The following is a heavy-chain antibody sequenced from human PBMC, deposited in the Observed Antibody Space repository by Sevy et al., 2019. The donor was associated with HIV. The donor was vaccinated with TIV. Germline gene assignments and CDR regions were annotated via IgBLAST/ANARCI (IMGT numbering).Heavy chain of an antibody. CDR1: GGSISSDGYY. V-gene: IGHV4-31*03. CDR2: IYYNGNS. J-gene: IGHJ6*02. D-gene: IGHD2-2*01. Sequence: SETLSLTCTVSGGSISSDGYYWSWIRQHPGNGLEWIGYIYYNGNSDYNPSLKSRVAISVDTSKNQFSLRLSSVTAADTAVYYCARDSCTSPSCQHWGYYALDVWGQGTTVTVSS. CDR3: ARDSCTSPSCQHWGYYALDV.